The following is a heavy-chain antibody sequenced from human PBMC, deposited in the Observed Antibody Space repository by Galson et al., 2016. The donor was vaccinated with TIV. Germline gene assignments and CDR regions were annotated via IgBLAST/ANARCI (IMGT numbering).Heavy chain of an antibody. CDR1: GGSIITKSYY. J-gene: IGHJ5*02. V-gene: IGHV4-39*07. D-gene: IGHD3-22*01. CDR3: ARERTPLGPDNDTWFDP. Sequence: TLSLTCIVSGGSIITKSYYWGWIRQPPGKGLEWIGIVYDNGNAYYNPSLRSRVTISVDTSKNQFSLKLTSVTAADTAVYYCARERTPLGPDNDTWFDPWGHGILVTVSS. CDR2: VYDNGNA.